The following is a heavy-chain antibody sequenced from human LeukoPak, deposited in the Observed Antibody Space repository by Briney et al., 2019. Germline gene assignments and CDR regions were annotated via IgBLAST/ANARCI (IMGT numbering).Heavy chain of an antibody. CDR3: ARHPDFGVVDY. Sequence: ASVKVSCKASGYTFTSYYMHWVRQAPGQGLEWMGWISAYNGNTNYAQKLQGRVTMTTDTSTSTAYMELRSLRSDDTAVYYCARHPDFGVVDYWGQGTLVTVSS. V-gene: IGHV1-18*04. CDR2: ISAYNGNT. D-gene: IGHD3-3*01. J-gene: IGHJ4*02. CDR1: GYTFTSYY.